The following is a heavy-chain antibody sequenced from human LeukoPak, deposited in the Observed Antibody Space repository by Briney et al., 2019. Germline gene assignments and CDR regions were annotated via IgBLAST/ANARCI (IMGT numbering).Heavy chain of an antibody. CDR2: ISSSSSNI. CDR1: GFTFSSYH. V-gene: IGHV3-21*01. CDR3: ARCTTGRTFGSLREIKRSREIDY. J-gene: IGHJ4*02. D-gene: IGHD1-1*01. Sequence: GGSLRLSCEVSGFTFSSYHMNWVRQAPGKGLEWVSSISSSSSNIYYADSVKGRFTISRDNAKNSLYLQMNSLRVEDTAVYYCARCTTGRTFGSLREIKRSREIDYWGQGTLVTVSS.